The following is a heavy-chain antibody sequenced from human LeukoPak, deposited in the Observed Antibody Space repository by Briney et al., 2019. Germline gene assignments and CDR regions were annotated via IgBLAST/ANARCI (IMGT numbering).Heavy chain of an antibody. CDR1: GSTFSSHT. V-gene: IGHV3-48*01. Sequence: GGSLRLSCAASGSTFSSHTMNCVRQAPGKGLEWVSYISNTGSVIYYADSVKGRFTISRDNAKNSLYLQMNSLRAEDTAVYYCARFRALGFGGVIGGYSDYWGQGTLVTVSS. J-gene: IGHJ4*02. CDR2: ISNTGSVI. CDR3: ARFRALGFGGVIGGYSDY. D-gene: IGHD3-16*02.